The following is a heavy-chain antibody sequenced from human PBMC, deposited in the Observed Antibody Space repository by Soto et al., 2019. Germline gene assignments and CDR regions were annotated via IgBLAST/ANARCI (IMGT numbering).Heavy chain of an antibody. CDR2: IGTAGDP. CDR1: GFILSGYD. J-gene: IGHJ6*02. V-gene: IGHV3-13*05. CDR3: ARAGYDSSGYYFYAMDV. Sequence: GGSLRLSCVASGFILSGYDMHWVRQATGEGLEWVSAIGTAGDPHYSGSVKGRFTISRGNAENSVYLQMNSLRAGDTAVYYCARAGYDSSGYYFYAMDVWGPGTTVTVSS. D-gene: IGHD3-22*01.